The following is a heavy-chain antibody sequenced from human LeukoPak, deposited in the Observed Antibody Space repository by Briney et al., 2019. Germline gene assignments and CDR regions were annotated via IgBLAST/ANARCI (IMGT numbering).Heavy chain of an antibody. J-gene: IGHJ4*02. Sequence: PSETLSLTCTVSGVSISGYYWNWIRQPPGKGLEWIGYIYYSGSTNYNPSLKSRVTVSLDTSKNQFSLKLSSVTAADTAVYYCARAQPDSVWGSYPRYFDYWGQGTLVTVSS. CDR3: ARAQPDSVWGSYPRYFDY. CDR1: GVSISGYY. CDR2: IYYSGST. D-gene: IGHD3-16*01. V-gene: IGHV4-59*01.